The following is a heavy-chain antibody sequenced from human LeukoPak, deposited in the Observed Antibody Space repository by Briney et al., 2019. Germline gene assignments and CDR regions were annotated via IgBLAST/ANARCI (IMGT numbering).Heavy chain of an antibody. J-gene: IGHJ4*02. CDR1: GYTFTGYY. V-gene: IGHV1-2*02. D-gene: IGHD3-10*01. CDR2: INPNSGGT. Sequence: ASVKVSCKASGYTFTGYYMHWVRQAPGQGLEWMGWINPNSGGTNYAQKFQGRVTMTRDTSISTAYMELSRLRSDDTAVHYCARVRQVRGVIISPYDYSGQGTLVPVSS. CDR3: ARVRQVRGVIISPYDY.